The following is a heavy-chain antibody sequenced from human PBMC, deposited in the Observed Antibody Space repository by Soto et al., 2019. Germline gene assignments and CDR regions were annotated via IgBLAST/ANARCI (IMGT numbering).Heavy chain of an antibody. CDR2: ISGTASRT. Sequence: EVQLLESGGGLVLSGGSLRLSCAGSGFTPTTTPLSWVRQPPGKGLEWVTTISGTASRTYYVDSVKGRFFISRDNSKNTLTVQMNNLTLDDTVVYYCATSFRYFDNGGQGTRVTVSS. V-gene: IGHV3-23*01. D-gene: IGHD3-9*01. CDR3: ATSFRYFDN. J-gene: IGHJ4*02. CDR1: GFTPTTTP.